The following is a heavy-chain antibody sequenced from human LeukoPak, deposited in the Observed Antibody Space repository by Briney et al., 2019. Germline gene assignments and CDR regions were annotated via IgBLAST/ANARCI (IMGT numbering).Heavy chain of an antibody. CDR1: GFTFSPYG. CDR3: AGGAGWLSDY. J-gene: IGHJ4*02. D-gene: IGHD2-15*01. CDR2: IKEDGSEE. V-gene: IGHV3-7*03. Sequence: GGSLRLSCAASGFTFSPYGMNWFRQAPGKGLEWVALIKEDGSEELYDGSVEGRFTISRDSGKNSLYLQMNSLRAEDTAVYYCAGGAGWLSDYWGQGTLVTVSS.